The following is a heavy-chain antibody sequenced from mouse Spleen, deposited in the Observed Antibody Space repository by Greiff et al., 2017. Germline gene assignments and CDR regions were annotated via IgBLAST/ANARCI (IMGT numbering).Heavy chain of an antibody. CDR1: GFSLTSYG. CDR2: IWGDGST. D-gene: IGHD1-1*01. J-gene: IGHJ4*01. V-gene: IGHV2-3*01. Sequence: VMLVESGPGLVAPSQSLSITCTVSGFSLTSYGVSWVRQPPGKGLEWLGVIWGDGSTNYHSALISRLSISKDNSKSQVFLKLNSLQTDDTARYYCARAYITTVVDGGAMDYWGQGTSVTVSS. CDR3: ARAYITTVVDGGAMDY.